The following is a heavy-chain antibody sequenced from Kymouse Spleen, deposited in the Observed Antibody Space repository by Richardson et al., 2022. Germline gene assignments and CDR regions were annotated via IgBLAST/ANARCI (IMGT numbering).Heavy chain of an antibody. Sequence: QLQLQESGPGLVKPSETLSLTCTVSGGSISSSSYYWGWIRQPPGKGLEWIGSIYYSGSTYYNPSLKSRVTISVDTSKNQFSLKLSSVTAADTAVYYCARIQLWPDYYYYYGMDVWGQGTTVTVSS. J-gene: IGHJ6*02. CDR1: GGSISSSSYY. V-gene: IGHV4-39*01. D-gene: IGHD5-18,IGHD5-18*01. CDR3: ARIQLWPDYYYYYGMDV. CDR2: IYYSGST.